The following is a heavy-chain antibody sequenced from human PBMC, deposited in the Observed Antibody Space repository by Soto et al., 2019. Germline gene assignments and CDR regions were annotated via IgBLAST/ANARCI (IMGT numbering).Heavy chain of an antibody. CDR3: VRRGERIYGMDV. D-gene: IGHD1-1*01. CDR2: INPNSGGT. V-gene: IGHV1-2*04. J-gene: IGHJ6*02. Sequence: ASGRSCKASGYTFTGYYMHWVRQAPGQGLEWMGWINPNSGGTNYAQKFQGWVTMTRDTSISTAYMELSRLRSDDTAVYYCVRRGERIYGMDVWGQGTTVTVSS. CDR1: GYTFTGYY.